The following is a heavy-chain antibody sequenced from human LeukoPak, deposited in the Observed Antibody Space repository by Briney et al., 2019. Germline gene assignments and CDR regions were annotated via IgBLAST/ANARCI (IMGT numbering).Heavy chain of an antibody. CDR3: ARVYYDYVWGSYRDAFDI. CDR1: NGSISSDTYF. J-gene: IGHJ3*02. D-gene: IGHD3-16*01. CDR2: IYTSGST. Sequence: SETLSLTCTVSNGSISSDTYFWSWIRQPAGKGLEWIGRIYTSGSTNYNPSLKSRVTMSVDTSKNQFSLKLSSVTAADTAVYYCARVYYDYVWGSYRDAFDIWGQGTMVTVSS. V-gene: IGHV4-61*02.